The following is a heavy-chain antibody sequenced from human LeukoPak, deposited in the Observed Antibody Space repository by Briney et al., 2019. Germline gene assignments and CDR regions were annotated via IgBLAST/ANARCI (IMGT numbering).Heavy chain of an antibody. V-gene: IGHV4-4*07. Sequence: SETLSLTCTVSGGSIRHYYWSWIRQPAGKGLEWIGRIYSSGNTDYNPSLKSRVTLSLDRSMNQFSLRLSSLTAADTAIYYCARGLGYTAPFFDYWGQGTLVTVSS. CDR1: GGSIRHYY. J-gene: IGHJ4*02. CDR3: ARGLGYTAPFFDY. CDR2: IYSSGNT. D-gene: IGHD3-16*02.